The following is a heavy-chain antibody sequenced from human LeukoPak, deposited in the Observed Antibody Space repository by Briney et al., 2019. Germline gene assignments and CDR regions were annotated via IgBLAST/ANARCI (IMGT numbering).Heavy chain of an antibody. D-gene: IGHD6-13*01. J-gene: IGHJ4*02. Sequence: GGSLRLSCAASGFTFSSYAMSWVRQAPGKGLEWVSTITVSGGSTYYADSVKGRFTISRDNSKNTLYLQMNSLRAEDTAVYYCAKRGDSSSWYFDYWGQGTLVTVSS. CDR1: GFTFSSYA. V-gene: IGHV3-23*01. CDR3: AKRGDSSSWYFDY. CDR2: ITVSGGST.